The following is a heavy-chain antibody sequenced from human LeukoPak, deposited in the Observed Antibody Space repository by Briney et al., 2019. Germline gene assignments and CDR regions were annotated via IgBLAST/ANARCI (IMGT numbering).Heavy chain of an antibody. V-gene: IGHV5-10-1*01. CDR2: IGPSDSYT. CDR1: GYSFTSYW. J-gene: IGHJ4*02. CDR3: ARGGYCIGGSCPYYFDY. Sequence: GESLKISCNGSGYSFTSYWISWVRQLPGQGLEWMGRIGPSDSYTNYSPSFQGHVTISADKSISTAYLQWSSLKASDTAMYYCARGGYCIGGSCPYYFDYWGQGTLVTVSS. D-gene: IGHD2-15*01.